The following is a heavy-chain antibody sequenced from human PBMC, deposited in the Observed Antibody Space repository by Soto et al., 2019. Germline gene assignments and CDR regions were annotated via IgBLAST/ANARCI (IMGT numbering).Heavy chain of an antibody. V-gene: IGHV1-2*04. D-gene: IGHD3-3*01. CDR2: INPNSGGT. CDR3: ARLNDFWSGYWYGMDV. Sequence: GASVKVSCKASGYTFTGYYMHWVRQAPGQGLEWMGWINPNSGGTNYAQKFQGWVTMTRDTSKNQFSLELTSVTAADTAVYYCARLNDFWSGYWYGMDVWGQGTTVTVSS. CDR1: GYTFTGYY. J-gene: IGHJ6*02.